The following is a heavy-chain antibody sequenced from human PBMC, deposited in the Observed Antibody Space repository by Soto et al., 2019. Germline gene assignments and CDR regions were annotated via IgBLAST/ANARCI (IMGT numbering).Heavy chain of an antibody. CDR3: ASLYASGPTRWFDP. V-gene: IGHV4-39*01. Sequence: QLQLQESGPGLVKPSETLSLTCTVSGVSISSSTYYWGWIRQPPGKGLEYVGAVYYTGGVYYNPSLQSRVTIPADTYKNQFSLRLTSVTPADTAVYYCASLYASGPTRWFDPWGQGTLVTVSS. CDR1: GVSISSSTYY. J-gene: IGHJ5*02. CDR2: VYYTGGV. D-gene: IGHD3-10*01.